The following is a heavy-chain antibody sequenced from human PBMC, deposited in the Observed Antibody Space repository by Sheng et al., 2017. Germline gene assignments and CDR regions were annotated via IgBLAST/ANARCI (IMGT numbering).Heavy chain of an antibody. CDR1: GFTFSNAW. J-gene: IGHJ4*02. CDR3: TTDVVGTTWEGYYFDY. Sequence: EVQLVESGGGLVKPGGSLRLSCAASGFTFSNAWMSWVRQAPGKGLEWVGRIKNKTDGGTTDYAAPVKGRFTISRDDSKNTLYLQMNSLKTEDTTVYYCTTDVVGTTWEGYYFDYWGQGTLVTVSS. D-gene: IGHD1-7*01. V-gene: IGHV3-15*01. CDR2: IKNKTDGGTT.